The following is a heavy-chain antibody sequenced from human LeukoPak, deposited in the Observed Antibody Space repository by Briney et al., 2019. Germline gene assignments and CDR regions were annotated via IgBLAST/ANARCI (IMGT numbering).Heavy chain of an antibody. CDR1: SGSFSGYY. V-gene: IGHV4-59*01. CDR2: VFHTGGA. CDR3: ARETYYYDSSGQYRYYYYYMDV. J-gene: IGHJ6*03. Sequence: PSETLSLTCTVSSGSFSGYYWSWIRQSPDKGLEWIGHVFHTGGANYNPFFKGRVTLSADASKNQFSLTLTSVTAADTAVYYCARETYYYDSSGQYRYYYYYMDVWGKGTTVTVSS. D-gene: IGHD3-22*01.